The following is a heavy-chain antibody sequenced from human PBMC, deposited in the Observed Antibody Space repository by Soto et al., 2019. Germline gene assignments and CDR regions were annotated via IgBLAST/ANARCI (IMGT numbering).Heavy chain of an antibody. D-gene: IGHD6-19*01. CDR3: ARDIWDTSGWYFDN. CDR1: GFPFSSYG. CDR2: IWFDGSNK. Sequence: GGSLRLSCAASGFPFSSYGMHWVRQAPGKGLEWVALIWFDGSNKYYADSVKGRFTISRDNSKNMLYLQMNSLRAEDTAVYYCARDIWDTSGWYFDNWGQGALVTVSS. J-gene: IGHJ4*02. V-gene: IGHV3-33*01.